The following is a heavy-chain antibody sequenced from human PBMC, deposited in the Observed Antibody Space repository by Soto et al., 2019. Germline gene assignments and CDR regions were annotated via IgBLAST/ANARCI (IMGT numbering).Heavy chain of an antibody. Sequence: GASVKVSCKASGYTFTSYYMHWVRQAPGQGLEWMGIINPSGGSTSYAQKFQGRVTMTRDTSTSTVYMELSSLRSEDTAVYYCARDASGSWYYYYYYMDVWGKGTTVTVSS. V-gene: IGHV1-46*03. CDR1: GYTFTSYY. CDR2: INPSGGST. CDR3: ARDASGSWYYYYYYMDV. J-gene: IGHJ6*03. D-gene: IGHD6-13*01.